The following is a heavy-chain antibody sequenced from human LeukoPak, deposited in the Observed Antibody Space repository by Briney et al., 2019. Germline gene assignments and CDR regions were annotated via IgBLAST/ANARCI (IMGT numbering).Heavy chain of an antibody. D-gene: IGHD2-2*01. CDR3: ARALGYCSSTSCYDLTYYYYYYMDV. Sequence: SVKVSCKASGGTFSSYAISWVRQAPGQGLEWMGGIIPIFGTANYAQKFQGRVTITADKSTCTAYMELSSLRSEDTAVYYCARALGYCSSTSCYDLTYYYYYYMDVWGKGTTVTVSS. J-gene: IGHJ6*03. CDR1: GGTFSSYA. V-gene: IGHV1-69*06. CDR2: IIPIFGTA.